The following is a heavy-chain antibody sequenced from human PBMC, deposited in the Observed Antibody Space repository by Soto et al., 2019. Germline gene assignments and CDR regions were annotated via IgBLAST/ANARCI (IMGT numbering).Heavy chain of an antibody. D-gene: IGHD1-1*01. CDR2: ISAHNGNP. Sequence: QVHLVQSGAEVKKPGASVKVSCKGSGYAFTTYGITWVRQAPGQGLEWMGWISAHNGNPNYAQKLQGRVTVTRETSTSTAYMDLRSLRSDDTAVYYCARGRYGDYWGQGALVTVSS. J-gene: IGHJ4*02. CDR3: ARGRYGDY. V-gene: IGHV1-18*01. CDR1: GYAFTTYG.